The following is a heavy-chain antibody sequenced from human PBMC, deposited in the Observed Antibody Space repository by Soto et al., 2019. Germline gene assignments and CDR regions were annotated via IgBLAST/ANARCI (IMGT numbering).Heavy chain of an antibody. CDR2: IYSGGDT. J-gene: IGHJ4*02. CDR3: ARDPFSQYSHENSRFHH. Sequence: GGSLRLSCAAWGFSVSSNYMNWVRQSPGKGLEWVSVIYSGGDTHYTDSVKGRFTVSRDTSANTLFLEMKSLRAEDTAIYYCARDPFSQYSHENSRFHHWGPGTLVTVPS. V-gene: IGHV3-53*01. D-gene: IGHD2-15*01. CDR1: GFSVSSNY.